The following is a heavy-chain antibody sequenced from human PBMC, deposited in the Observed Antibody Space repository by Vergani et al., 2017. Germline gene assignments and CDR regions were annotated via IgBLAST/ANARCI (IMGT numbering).Heavy chain of an antibody. Sequence: QVQLVESGGGVVQPGRSLRLSCAASGFTFSSYAMHWVRQAPGKGLEWVAVISYDGSNKYYADSVKGRFTISRDNSKNTLYLQMNSLRAEDTAVYYCARDPLRGAAKILDYWGQGTLVTVSS. J-gene: IGHJ4*02. CDR3: ARDPLRGAAKILDY. CDR1: GFTFSSYA. CDR2: ISYDGSNK. V-gene: IGHV3-30-3*01. D-gene: IGHD5-24*01.